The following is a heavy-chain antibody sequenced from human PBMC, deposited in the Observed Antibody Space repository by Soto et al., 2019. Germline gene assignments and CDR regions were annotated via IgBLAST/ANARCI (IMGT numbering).Heavy chain of an antibody. Sequence: GASVKVSCKAAGYTFTGYYMHWVRQAPGQGLEWMGWINAKSGGTNYAQKFQGRVTMTRDTSTSTAYMEMSRLTSDDTGVYYCARSGYYEGTGTFEMWGQGTPVTVSS. CDR3: ARSGYYEGTGTFEM. D-gene: IGHD5-12*01. CDR2: INAKSGGT. CDR1: GYTFTGYY. J-gene: IGHJ4*02. V-gene: IGHV1-2*02.